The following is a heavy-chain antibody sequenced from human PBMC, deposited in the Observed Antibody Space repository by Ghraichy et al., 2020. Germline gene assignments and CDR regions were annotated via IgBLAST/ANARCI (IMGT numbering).Heavy chain of an antibody. Sequence: GESLNISCAASGFTFSSYATSWVRQAPGKGLEWVSAISGSGGSTYYADSVKGRFTISRDNSKNTLYLQMNSLRAEDTAVYYCAIDSHNSAFDFWGQGTLVTVSS. CDR2: ISGSGGST. CDR3: AIDSHNSAFDF. J-gene: IGHJ4*02. CDR1: GFTFSSYA. D-gene: IGHD6-19*01. V-gene: IGHV3-23*01.